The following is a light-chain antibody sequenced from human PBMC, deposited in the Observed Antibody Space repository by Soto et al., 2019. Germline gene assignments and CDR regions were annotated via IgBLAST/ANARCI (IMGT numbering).Light chain of an antibody. CDR3: QQLNSYPFT. CDR1: QGISSY. J-gene: IGKJ3*01. V-gene: IGKV1-9*01. CDR2: AAS. Sequence: DIQLTQSPSFLSASVGDRVTITCRASQGISSYLAWYQQKPGKDPKLLIYAASTLQSGVPSRFSGSGSGTEFTLTISSMQPEEFATDYGQQLNSYPFTFGPGTKVEIK.